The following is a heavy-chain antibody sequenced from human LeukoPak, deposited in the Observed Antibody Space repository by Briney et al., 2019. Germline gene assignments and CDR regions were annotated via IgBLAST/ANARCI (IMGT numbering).Heavy chain of an antibody. CDR3: ARGGQLWSHSDI. D-gene: IGHD5-18*01. V-gene: IGHV1-46*01. CDR1: GYTFTSNY. J-gene: IGHJ3*02. Sequence: ASVKVSCKAFGYTFTSNYMHWVRQAPGQGPEWMGVISPSGGSTTYAQKFQGRVTLTRDMSTSTDYLELSSLRSEDTAVYYCARGGQLWSHSDIWGQGTMVTVSS. CDR2: ISPSGGST.